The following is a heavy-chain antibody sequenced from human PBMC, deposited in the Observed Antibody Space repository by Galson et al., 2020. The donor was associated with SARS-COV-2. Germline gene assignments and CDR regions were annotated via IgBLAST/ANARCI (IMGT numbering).Heavy chain of an antibody. J-gene: IGHJ4*02. CDR2: INHSGTT. Sequence: SETLSLTCAVNGGSFDGYFWTWIRQPPGKGLEWIAEINHSGTTRNNPSLKSRVAISVDRSKKQFSLRLNSVTAADTSIYYCARRRQWLFSPYFDYWGQGILVTVSS. CDR3: ARRRQWLFSPYFDY. CDR1: GGSFDGYF. D-gene: IGHD6-19*01. V-gene: IGHV4-34*01.